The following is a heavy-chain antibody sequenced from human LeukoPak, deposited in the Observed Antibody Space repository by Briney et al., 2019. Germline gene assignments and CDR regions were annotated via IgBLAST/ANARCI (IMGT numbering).Heavy chain of an antibody. V-gene: IGHV3-33*01. CDR3: ATSHYGQLDY. CDR1: GFTFSSYG. Sequence: PGRSLRLSCAASGFTFSSYGMHWVRQAPGKGLEWVAVIWYDGSNKYYADSVKGRLTISRDNSKNTLYLQMNSLRAEDTAVYYCATSHYGQLDYWGQGTLVTVSS. D-gene: IGHD3-16*01. CDR2: IWYDGSNK. J-gene: IGHJ4*02.